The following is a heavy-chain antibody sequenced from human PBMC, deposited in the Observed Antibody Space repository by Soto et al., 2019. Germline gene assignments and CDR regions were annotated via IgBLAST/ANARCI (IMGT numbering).Heavy chain of an antibody. CDR1: GCTFSSYA. D-gene: IGHD2-8*01. Sequence: ASVKVSCKASGCTFSSYAISWVRQAPGQGLEWMGGIIPIFGTANYAQKFQGRVTITADESTSTAYMELSSLRSEDTAVYYCARGYCTNGVCYIPDLYYYYGMDVWGQGTTVTVSS. CDR3: ARGYCTNGVCYIPDLYYYYGMDV. CDR2: IIPIFGTA. V-gene: IGHV1-69*13. J-gene: IGHJ6*02.